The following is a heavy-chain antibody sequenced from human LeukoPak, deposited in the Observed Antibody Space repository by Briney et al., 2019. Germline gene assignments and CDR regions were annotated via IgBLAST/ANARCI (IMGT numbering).Heavy chain of an antibody. D-gene: IGHD2-2*01. CDR1: GFTFSSYS. J-gene: IGHJ4*02. V-gene: IGHV3-48*01. Sequence: GGSLRLSCAASGFTFSSYSMNWVRQAPGKGLEWVSYISSSSSTIYYADSVKGRFTISRDNAKKSLYLQMNSLRAEDTAVYYCARCSSTSCYAPSYYFDYWGQGTLVTVSS. CDR3: ARCSSTSCYAPSYYFDY. CDR2: ISSSSSTI.